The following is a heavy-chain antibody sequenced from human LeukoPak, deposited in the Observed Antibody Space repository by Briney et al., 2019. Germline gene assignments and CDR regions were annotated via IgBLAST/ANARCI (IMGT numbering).Heavy chain of an antibody. CDR1: GYTFTGYY. CDR3: ARAASTTVVTPDFDY. J-gene: IGHJ4*02. Sequence: GASVTVSCKASGYTFTGYYMHWVRQAPGQGLEWMGWINPNSGGTNYAQKFQGRVTITRDMSTSTVYMELSSLRSEDTAVYYCARAASTTVVTPDFDYWGQGTLVTVSS. D-gene: IGHD4-23*01. CDR2: INPNSGGT. V-gene: IGHV1-2*02.